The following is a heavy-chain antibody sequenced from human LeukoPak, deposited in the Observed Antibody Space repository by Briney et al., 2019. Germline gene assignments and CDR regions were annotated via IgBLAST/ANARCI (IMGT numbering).Heavy chain of an antibody. D-gene: IGHD3-10*01. CDR3: AREAYGSGSYYNEEGPVV. CDR2: IHYDGRDK. J-gene: IGHJ4*02. CDR1: GFTRNTFG. Sequence: GGSLRLSCAASGFTRNTFGMHWVRQAPGKGLEWVAFIHYDGRDKFYQDSMKGRFTISRDDSNNTLFMQMNRQRVDDTEVYYCAREAYGSGSYYNEEGPVVWGQGTLVTVSS. V-gene: IGHV3-30*02.